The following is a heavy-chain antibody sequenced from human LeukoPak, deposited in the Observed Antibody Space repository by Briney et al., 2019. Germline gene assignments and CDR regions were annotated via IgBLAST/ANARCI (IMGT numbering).Heavy chain of an antibody. CDR1: GGSISSSSYY. CDR2: IYYSGST. D-gene: IGHD6-13*01. CDR3: ARRRIAAAFPPYYYYMDV. J-gene: IGHJ6*03. Sequence: SETLSLTCTVSGGSISSSSYYWGWIRQPPGKGLEWIGSIYYSGSTYYNPSLKSRVTISVDTSKNQFSLKLSSVTAADTAVYYCARRRIAAAFPPYYYYMDVWGKGTTVTVFS. V-gene: IGHV4-39*01.